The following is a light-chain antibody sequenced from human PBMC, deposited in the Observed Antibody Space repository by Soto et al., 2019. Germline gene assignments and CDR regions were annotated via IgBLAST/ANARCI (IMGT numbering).Light chain of an antibody. CDR3: SSFASSNTWV. CDR1: SSDVGAYNY. CDR2: AVT. V-gene: IGLV2-8*01. J-gene: IGLJ3*02. Sequence: QSARTQPPSASGSPGQSVTISCTGTSSDVGAYNYVSWYQQHAGKAPKLVIYAVTKRPSGVPDRFSGSKSANTASLTVSGLQAEDEADYYCSSFASSNTWVFGGGTKLTVL.